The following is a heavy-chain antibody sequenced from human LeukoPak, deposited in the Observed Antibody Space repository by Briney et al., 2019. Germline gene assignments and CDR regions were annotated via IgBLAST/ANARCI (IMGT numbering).Heavy chain of an antibody. J-gene: IGHJ6*02. D-gene: IGHD3-3*01. Sequence: PSQTLSLTCTVSGGSISSGGYYWSWIRQHPGKGLEWIGYIYYSGSTYYNPSLKSRVTISVDTSKNQFSLKLSSVTAADTAVYHCARSHRITIFGVVNGMDVWGQGTTVTVSS. V-gene: IGHV4-31*03. CDR1: GGSISSGGYY. CDR3: ARSHRITIFGVVNGMDV. CDR2: IYYSGST.